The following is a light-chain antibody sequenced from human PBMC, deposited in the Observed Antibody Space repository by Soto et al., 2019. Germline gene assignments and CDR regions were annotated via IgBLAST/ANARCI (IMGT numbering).Light chain of an antibody. V-gene: IGKV1-5*03. CDR1: QSVSSW. Sequence: DIQMTQSPSTLSASVGDRVTLTCRASQSVSSWLAWYQQKPGKAPKLVIYQASDLDSGVPSRFSGSGYGTEFTLTISSLPPDDSATYYCQQYDSHFWTFGQGTKVEIK. CDR2: QAS. CDR3: QQYDSHFWT. J-gene: IGKJ1*01.